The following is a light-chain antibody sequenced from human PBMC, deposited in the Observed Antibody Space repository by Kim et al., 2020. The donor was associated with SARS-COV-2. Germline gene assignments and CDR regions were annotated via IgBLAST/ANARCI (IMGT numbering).Light chain of an antibody. CDR3: QQYNAYPWT. J-gene: IGKJ1*01. Sequence: SGSVGDRVTITCRASQSVYTWLAWYQQKPGKTPNLLIYKASYLQNGAPSRFSGSGSGTEFTLTINSLQPDDFATYYCQQYNAYPWTFGQGTKLEI. CDR1: QSVYTW. V-gene: IGKV1-5*03. CDR2: KAS.